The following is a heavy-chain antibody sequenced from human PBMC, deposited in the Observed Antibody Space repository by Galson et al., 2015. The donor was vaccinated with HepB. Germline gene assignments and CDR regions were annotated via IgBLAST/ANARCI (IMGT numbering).Heavy chain of an antibody. CDR3: ARDVGGVDSY. J-gene: IGHJ4*02. V-gene: IGHV3-53*05. CDR1: GFTVSSNY. D-gene: IGHD3-16*01. Sequence: SLRLSCAASGFTVSSNYMSWVRQAPGKGLEWVSVIYSGGSTYYADSVKGRFTISRDNSKDTLYLQMNGLRVEDTAVYYCARDVGGVDSYWGQGTLVTVSS. CDR2: IYSGGST.